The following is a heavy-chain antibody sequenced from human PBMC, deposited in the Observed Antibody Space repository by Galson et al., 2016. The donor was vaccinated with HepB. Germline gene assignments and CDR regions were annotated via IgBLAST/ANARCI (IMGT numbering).Heavy chain of an antibody. CDR1: GGFISSSSHY. D-gene: IGHD2-21*02. Sequence: SETLSLTCTVSGGFISSSSHYWGWLRQPPGKGLEWIGSIYYSGSIYYNLSLKSQVTISVDTSKNQISLKLNSVTAADTAVYYCARQGVSGGDYYFDNWGQGTLVTVSS. CDR3: ARQGVSGGDYYFDN. CDR2: IYYSGSI. V-gene: IGHV4-39*01. J-gene: IGHJ4*02.